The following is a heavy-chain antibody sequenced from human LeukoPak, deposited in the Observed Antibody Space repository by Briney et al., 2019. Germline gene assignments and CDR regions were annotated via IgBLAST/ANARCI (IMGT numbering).Heavy chain of an antibody. D-gene: IGHD6-13*01. CDR3: ARELRPDPYSASWYNY. CDR1: GFTFSSYW. J-gene: IGHJ4*02. V-gene: IGHV3-7*01. Sequence: GGSLRLSCAASGFTFSSYWMSWVRQAPGKGLEWVANIKQDESEKYYVDSVKGRFTISRDNAKNSLYLQMNSLRVEDTAVYYCARELRPDPYSASWYNYWGQGTLVIVSS. CDR2: IKQDESEK.